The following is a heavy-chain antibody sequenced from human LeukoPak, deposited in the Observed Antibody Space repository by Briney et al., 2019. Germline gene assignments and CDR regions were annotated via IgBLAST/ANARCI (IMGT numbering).Heavy chain of an antibody. V-gene: IGHV1-2*02. J-gene: IGHJ5*02. CDR2: INPNSGGT. D-gene: IGHD6-13*01. CDR3: ARVRLYSSSFNWFDP. Sequence: EASVKVSCKASGYTFTGYYMHWVRQAPGQGLEWMGWINPNSGGTNYAQKFQGRVTMTRDTSISTAYMELGRLRSDDTAVYYCARVRLYSSSFNWFDPWGQGTLVTVSS. CDR1: GYTFTGYY.